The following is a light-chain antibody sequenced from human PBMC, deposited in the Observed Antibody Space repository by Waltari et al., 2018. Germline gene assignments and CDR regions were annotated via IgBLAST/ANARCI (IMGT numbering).Light chain of an antibody. V-gene: IGKV2-29*02. CDR1: HRLQYCDGKTY. J-gene: IGKJ1*01. Sequence: EIVMTQTPLSLSVTPGQPASISCKSSHRLQYCDGKTYLSWYLQRPGQSPQLLISLVSSPFSGVPDRFSGSGSDKDFTLKISRVEADDVGVYYCMQGLQHPWTFGQGTKVEI. CDR3: MQGLQHPWT. CDR2: LVS.